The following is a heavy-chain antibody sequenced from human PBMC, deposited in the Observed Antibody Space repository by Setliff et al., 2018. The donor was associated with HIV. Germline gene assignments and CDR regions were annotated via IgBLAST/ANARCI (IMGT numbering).Heavy chain of an antibody. CDR3: ARGVNFDY. CDR1: GGSFSGYY. CDR2: INHSGST. J-gene: IGHJ4*02. Sequence: PSETLSLTCAVYGGSFSGYYWSWIRQSPGKGREWIGEINHSGSTNYNPSLTSRVTISVDTSRNQFSLKLTSVTAADTAIYYCARGVNFDYWGQGTQVTVSS. V-gene: IGHV4-34*01.